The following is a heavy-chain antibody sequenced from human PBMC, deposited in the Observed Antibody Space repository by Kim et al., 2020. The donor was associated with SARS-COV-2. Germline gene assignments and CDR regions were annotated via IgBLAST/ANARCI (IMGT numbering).Heavy chain of an antibody. D-gene: IGHD5-12*01. V-gene: IGHV3-11*05. CDR2: ISSSSSYT. Sequence: GGSLRLSCAASGFTFSDYYMSWIRQAPGKGLEWVSYISSSSSYTNYADSVKGRFTISRDNAKNSLYLQMNSLRAEDTAVYYCAREGLRFTRDYWGQGTLVTVSS. CDR1: GFTFSDYY. CDR3: AREGLRFTRDY. J-gene: IGHJ4*02.